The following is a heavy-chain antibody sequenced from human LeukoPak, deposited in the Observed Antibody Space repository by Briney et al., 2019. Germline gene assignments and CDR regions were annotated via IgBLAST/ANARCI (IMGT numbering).Heavy chain of an antibody. V-gene: IGHV3-9*01. CDR1: GFTFINYA. D-gene: IGHD2-8*02. CDR2: ISWNSGRI. J-gene: IGHJ4*02. CDR3: AQDSSLWS. Sequence: GGSLRLSCAASGFTFINYAVTWVRQAPGKGLEWVSGISWNSGRIDYADSVKGRFTISRDNAKNSLFLQMNSLRPEDTAFYYCAQDSSLWSWGQGTLVTVSS.